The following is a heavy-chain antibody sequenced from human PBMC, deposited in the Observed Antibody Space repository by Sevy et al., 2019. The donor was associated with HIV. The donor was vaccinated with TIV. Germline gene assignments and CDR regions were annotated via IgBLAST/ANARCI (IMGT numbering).Heavy chain of an antibody. D-gene: IGHD6-19*01. J-gene: IGHJ4*02. CDR2: IYYSGST. V-gene: IGHV4-39*01. Sequence: SETLSLTCTVSGGSISRSTYYWGWIRQPPGMGLEWIASIYYSGSTYYNVSLESRVTISVDMSKNQFSLTLSSVTAADTAVYYCASHGGIAVATLDYWGQGTLVTVSS. CDR3: ASHGGIAVATLDY. CDR1: GGSISRSTYY.